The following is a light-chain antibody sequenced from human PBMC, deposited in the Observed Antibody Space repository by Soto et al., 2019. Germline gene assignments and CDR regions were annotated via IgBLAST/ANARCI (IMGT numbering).Light chain of an antibody. Sequence: QSVLTQPASVSGSPGQSITISCTGTSSDVGSLNVVSWYQQLPGKAPKLMIYEGSKRPSGISNRFSGSKSGNTASLTISGLQTDDEADYYCCSYAGRSTWDVVFGGGTQLTVL. CDR3: CSYAGRSTWDVV. CDR1: SSDVGSLNV. CDR2: EGS. V-gene: IGLV2-23*01. J-gene: IGLJ2*01.